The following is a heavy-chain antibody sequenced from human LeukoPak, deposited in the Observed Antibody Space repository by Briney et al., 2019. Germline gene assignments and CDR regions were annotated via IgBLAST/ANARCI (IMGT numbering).Heavy chain of an antibody. CDR3: ARDQYSSGWYEDY. Sequence: GGSLRLSCAASGFTFSSYAMHWVRQAPGKGLEWVAVISYDGSNKYYADSVKGRFTISRDNSKNTLYLQMNSLRAEDTAVYYCARDQYSSGWYEDYWGQGTLVTVSS. CDR1: GFTFSSYA. D-gene: IGHD6-19*01. CDR2: ISYDGSNK. J-gene: IGHJ4*02. V-gene: IGHV3-30*14.